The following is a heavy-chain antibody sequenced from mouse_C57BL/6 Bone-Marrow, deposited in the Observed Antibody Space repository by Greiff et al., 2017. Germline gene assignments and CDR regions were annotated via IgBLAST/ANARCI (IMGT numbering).Heavy chain of an antibody. CDR3: ARVLLRAMDY. CDR2: IDPEDGET. V-gene: IGHV14-2*01. CDR1: GFNIKDYY. D-gene: IGHD1-1*01. Sequence: EVQLQQSGAALVKPGASVTLSCTASGFNIKDYYMHWVKQRTEQGLEWIGRIDPEDGETKSAPKFQGKATITADTSSNTAYLQLSSLTSEDTAVYYCARVLLRAMDYWGQGTSVTVSS. J-gene: IGHJ4*01.